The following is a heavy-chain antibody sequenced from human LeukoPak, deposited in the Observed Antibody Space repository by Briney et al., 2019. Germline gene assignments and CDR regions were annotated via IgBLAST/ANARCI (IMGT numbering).Heavy chain of an antibody. D-gene: IGHD2-2*01. Sequence: GGSLRLSCAASGFTFSSYWMSWVRQAPGKGLEWVANIKQDGSEKYYVDSVKGRFTISRDNAKNSLYLQMNSLRAEDTAVYYCAKDRVGYCSSTSCPRVFDYWGQGTLVTVSS. J-gene: IGHJ4*02. CDR1: GFTFSSYW. CDR3: AKDRVGYCSSTSCPRVFDY. V-gene: IGHV3-7*01. CDR2: IKQDGSEK.